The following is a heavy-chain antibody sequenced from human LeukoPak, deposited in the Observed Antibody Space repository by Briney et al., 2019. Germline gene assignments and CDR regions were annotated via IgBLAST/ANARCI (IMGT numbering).Heavy chain of an antibody. CDR2: ISYDGSNK. CDR3: ASFPYCSSTSCHLAPLGTYYYYGMDV. CDR1: GFTFSSYA. V-gene: IGHV3-30-3*01. Sequence: GGSLRLSCAASGFTFSSYAMHWVRQAPGKGLEWVAVISYDGSNKYYADSVKGRFTISRDNSKNTLYLQMNSLRAEDTAVYYCASFPYCSSTSCHLAPLGTYYYYGMDVWGQGTTVTVSS. J-gene: IGHJ6*02. D-gene: IGHD2-2*01.